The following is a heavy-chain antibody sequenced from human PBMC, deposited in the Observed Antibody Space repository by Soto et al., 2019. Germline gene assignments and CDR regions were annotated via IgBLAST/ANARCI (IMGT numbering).Heavy chain of an antibody. D-gene: IGHD3-16*01. J-gene: IGHJ4*02. CDR1: TYSISIGYY. Sequence: PSETLCLTCTVSTYSISIGYYWGWIRQSPGEGLEWIVSMYHSGTTYYNPSLKSRVTISIDTSKNQFSLKLTSVTSADTAVYFCARVAFGPIDYWGQGTLVTVS. V-gene: IGHV4-38-2*02. CDR2: MYHSGTT. CDR3: ARVAFGPIDY.